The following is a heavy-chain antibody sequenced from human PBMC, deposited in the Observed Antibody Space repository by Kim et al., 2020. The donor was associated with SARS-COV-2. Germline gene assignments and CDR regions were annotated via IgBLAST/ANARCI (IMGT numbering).Heavy chain of an antibody. D-gene: IGHD2-15*01. Sequence: GGSLRLSCAASGFTFDDYAMHWVRQAPGKGLEWVSGISWNSGSIGYADSVKGRFTISRDNAKNSLYLQMNSLRAEDTALYYCAKSEGYCSGGSCGWQTDYGMDVWGQGTTVTVSS. CDR2: ISWNSGSI. CDR3: AKSEGYCSGGSCGWQTDYGMDV. J-gene: IGHJ6*02. V-gene: IGHV3-9*01. CDR1: GFTFDDYA.